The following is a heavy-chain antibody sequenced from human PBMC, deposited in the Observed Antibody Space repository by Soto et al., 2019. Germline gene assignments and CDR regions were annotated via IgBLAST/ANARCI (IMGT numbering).Heavy chain of an antibody. CDR3: ASGTFGGVDLAH. V-gene: IGHV4-59*01. J-gene: IGHJ4*01. Sequence: SETLSLACTVSSASFSKYYWSWIRQPPGKGLEWIGYIYFNGNTNYNPSLKRRVTISIDTSQKQISLNLTSVTDADTAVYYCASGTFGGVDLAHWGHGTLVTVS. CDR2: IYFNGNT. D-gene: IGHD3-16*01. CDR1: SASFSKYY.